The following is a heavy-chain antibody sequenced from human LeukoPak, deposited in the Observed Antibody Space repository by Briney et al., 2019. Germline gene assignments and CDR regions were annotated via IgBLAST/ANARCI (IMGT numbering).Heavy chain of an antibody. V-gene: IGHV1-2*02. CDR3: ARACDDVLLWFGEGYYMDV. CDR2: INPNSGGT. Sequence: ASVKVSCKASGYTFTGYYMHWVRQAPGQGLGWMGWINPNSGGTNYAQKFQGRVTMTRDTSISTAYMELSRLRSDDTAVYYCARACDDVLLWFGEGYYMDVWGKGTTVTISS. CDR1: GYTFTGYY. J-gene: IGHJ6*03. D-gene: IGHD3-10*01.